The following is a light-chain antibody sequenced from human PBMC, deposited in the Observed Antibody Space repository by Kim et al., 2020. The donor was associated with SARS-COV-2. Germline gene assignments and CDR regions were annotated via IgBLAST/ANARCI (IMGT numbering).Light chain of an antibody. CDR2: GKN. CDR1: SLRSYY. CDR3: NSRDSSGNHYV. J-gene: IGLJ1*01. V-gene: IGLV3-19*01. Sequence: ALGQTVRITCQGDSLRSYYASWYQQKPGQAPVLVIYGKNNRPSGILDRFSGSSSGNTASLTITGAQAEDEADYYCNSRDSSGNHYVFGTGTKVTVL.